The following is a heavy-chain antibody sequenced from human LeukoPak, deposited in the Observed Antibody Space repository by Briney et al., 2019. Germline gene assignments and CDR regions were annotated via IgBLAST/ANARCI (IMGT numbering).Heavy chain of an antibody. D-gene: IGHD3-22*01. CDR1: GFTFSSYE. Sequence: GGSLRLSCAASGFTFSSYEMHWVRQAPGKGLEYVSAISSNGDSTYYANFVKGRFIISRDNSKNTLYLQMGSLRPEDMAVYYCARENYDSSGYYYFDYWGQGTLVTVSS. V-gene: IGHV3-64*01. J-gene: IGHJ4*02. CDR2: ISSNGDST. CDR3: ARENYDSSGYYYFDY.